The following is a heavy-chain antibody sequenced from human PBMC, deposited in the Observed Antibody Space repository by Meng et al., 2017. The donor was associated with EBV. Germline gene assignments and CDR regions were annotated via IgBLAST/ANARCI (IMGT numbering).Heavy chain of an antibody. V-gene: IGHV3-15*01. Sequence: VKLVRSGGGLVKPGESLNLSCAASEFTFTSAWMNWVRQAPGKGLEWVGRIRSQVDGRTADYSAPVKGRFTISRDDSKHTLYLQMNSLKIEDSAVYYCTTDEGGSRFWGQGTLVTVSS. D-gene: IGHD1-26*01. CDR2: IRSQVDGRTA. J-gene: IGHJ4*02. CDR1: EFTFTSAW. CDR3: TTDEGGSRF.